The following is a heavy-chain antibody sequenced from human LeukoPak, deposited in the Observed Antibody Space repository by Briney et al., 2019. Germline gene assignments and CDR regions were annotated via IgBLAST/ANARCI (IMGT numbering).Heavy chain of an antibody. CDR3: VRDLGECGVIFFDY. D-gene: IGHD3-16*01. J-gene: IGHJ4*02. V-gene: IGHV1-18*01. CDR1: GYTFTSFG. Sequence: GASVKVSCKASGYTFTSFGISWVRQAPGQGLEWMGWISAYNGNTNYAQKLQGRVTMTTDTSTSTAYMEQRSLRSDDTAVYYCVRDLGECGVIFFDYWGRGALVTVSS. CDR2: ISAYNGNT.